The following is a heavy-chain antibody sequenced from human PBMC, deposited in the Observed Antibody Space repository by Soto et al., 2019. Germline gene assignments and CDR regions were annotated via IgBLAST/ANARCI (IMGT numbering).Heavy chain of an antibody. Sequence: SETLSLTCAVYGGSFSGYYWSWIRQPPGKGLEWIGEINHSGSTNYNPSLKSRVTISVDTSKNQFSLKLSSVTAADTAVYYCARGRGDTGYSGSWYNWFDPWGQGTLVTVSS. D-gene: IGHD6-13*01. CDR2: INHSGST. CDR1: GGSFSGYY. CDR3: ARGRGDTGYSGSWYNWFDP. J-gene: IGHJ5*02. V-gene: IGHV4-34*01.